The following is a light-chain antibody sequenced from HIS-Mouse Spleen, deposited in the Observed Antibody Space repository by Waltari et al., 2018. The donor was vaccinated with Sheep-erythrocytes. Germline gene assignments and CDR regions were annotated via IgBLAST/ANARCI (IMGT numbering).Light chain of an antibody. J-gene: IGKJ1*01. Sequence: EIVLTQSPATLSLSPGERATLSCRASQSVNSYLAWYQQKPGQAPRLLIYDASKMATGIPARFSGSGSGTDFTLTISSLEPEDFAVYYCQQRSNWPPTFGQGTKVEIK. CDR3: QQRSNWPPT. CDR2: DAS. V-gene: IGKV3-11*01. CDR1: QSVNSY.